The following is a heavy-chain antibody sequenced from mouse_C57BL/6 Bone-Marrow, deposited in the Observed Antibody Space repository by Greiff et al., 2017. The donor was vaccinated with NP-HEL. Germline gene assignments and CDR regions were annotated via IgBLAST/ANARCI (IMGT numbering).Heavy chain of an antibody. CDR3: ARRRRLDYYGYYFDY. D-gene: IGHD1-1*01. Sequence: QVQLQQSGAELMKPGASVKLSCKATGYTFTGYWIEWVKQRPGHGLEWIGEILPGSGSTNYNEKFKGKATLTADTSSNTAYMQLSSLTTEDSAIYYCARRRRLDYYGYYFDYWGQGTTLTVSS. V-gene: IGHV1-9*01. J-gene: IGHJ2*01. CDR2: ILPGSGST. CDR1: GYTFTGYW.